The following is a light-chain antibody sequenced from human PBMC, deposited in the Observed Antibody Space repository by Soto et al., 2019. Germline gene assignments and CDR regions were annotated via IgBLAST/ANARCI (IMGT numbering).Light chain of an antibody. J-gene: IGLJ1*01. CDR1: SSDVGGYNY. CDR2: EVT. Sequence: QSVLTQPASVSGSPGQSITISCTGTSSDVGGYNYVSWYQQHPGKAPKLIIYEVTDRPSGVSNRFSGSKSGNTASLTISGLQAEEEAEYYCSSYTNINTRACVFGTGTKRTVL. CDR3: SSYTNINTRACV. V-gene: IGLV2-14*01.